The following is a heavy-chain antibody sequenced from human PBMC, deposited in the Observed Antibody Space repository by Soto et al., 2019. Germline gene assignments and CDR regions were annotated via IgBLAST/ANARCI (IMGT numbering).Heavy chain of an antibody. CDR2: TYYRSKWYN. D-gene: IGHD6-13*01. Sequence: SHTHSLTRAFSGDIVSSNSAAWNWIRQSPSRGLEWLGRTYYRSKWYNDYAVSVKSLITINPDTTKTKFSLQLNSVTPENTAVYYGAREVEEHQLAPFDYWGQGTLVTVSS. V-gene: IGHV6-1*01. J-gene: IGHJ4*02. CDR1: GDIVSSNSAA. CDR3: AREVEEHQLAPFDY.